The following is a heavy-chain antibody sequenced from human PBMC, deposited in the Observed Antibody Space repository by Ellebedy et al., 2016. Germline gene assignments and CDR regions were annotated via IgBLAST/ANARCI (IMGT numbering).Heavy chain of an antibody. D-gene: IGHD3-3*01. CDR1: GFTFSGSA. V-gene: IGHV3-73*01. CDR2: IRSKANSYAT. Sequence: GESLKISXAASGFTFSGSAMHWVLQASGKGLEWVGRIRSKANSYATAYSASVKGRFTISRDNAKNSLYLQMNSLRAEDTAVYYCERLEFVSFDIWGQGTMVTVSS. J-gene: IGHJ3*02. CDR3: ERLEFVSFDI.